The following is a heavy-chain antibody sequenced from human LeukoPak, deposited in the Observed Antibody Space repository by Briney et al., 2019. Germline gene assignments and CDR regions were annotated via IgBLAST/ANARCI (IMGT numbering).Heavy chain of an antibody. CDR1: GYTFTGYY. CDR3: ARGRYCSSTSCYTPYGWFDP. D-gene: IGHD2-2*02. CDR2: INPHSGGT. J-gene: IGHJ5*02. Sequence: GASVKVSCKASGYTFTGYYMHWVRQAPGQGLEWMGWINPHSGGTNYARTFQGRVTMTGDTSISTAYMELSRLKSGDTAVYYCARGRYCSSTSCYTPYGWFDPWGQGTLVTVSS. V-gene: IGHV1-2*02.